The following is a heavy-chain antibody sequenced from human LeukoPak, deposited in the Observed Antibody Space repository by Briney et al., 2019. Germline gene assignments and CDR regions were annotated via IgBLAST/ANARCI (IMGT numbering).Heavy chain of an antibody. J-gene: IGHJ4*02. CDR2: IYHSGST. CDR1: GGSISSSSYY. V-gene: IGHV4-39*07. D-gene: IGHD4-17*01. CDR3: ARNPGSDYPDW. Sequence: PSETLSLTCTVSGGSISSSSYYWGWIRQPPGKGLEWIGEIYHSGSTNYNPSLKSRATISVDKSKNQFSLKLTSVTAADTAVYYCARNPGSDYPDWWGQGTLVTVSS.